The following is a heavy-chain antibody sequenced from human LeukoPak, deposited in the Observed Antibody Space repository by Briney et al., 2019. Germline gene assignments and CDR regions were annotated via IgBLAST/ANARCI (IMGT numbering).Heavy chain of an antibody. Sequence: ASVKVSCKASGYTFTSYYMHWVRQAPGQGLEWMGIINPSGGSTSYAQKFQGRVTMTRDTSTSTVYMELSSLRSEDTAVYYYARDGIAARRSLGDFQHWGQGTLVTVSS. CDR1: GYTFTSYY. J-gene: IGHJ1*01. D-gene: IGHD6-6*01. CDR3: ARDGIAARRSLGDFQH. CDR2: INPSGGST. V-gene: IGHV1-46*01.